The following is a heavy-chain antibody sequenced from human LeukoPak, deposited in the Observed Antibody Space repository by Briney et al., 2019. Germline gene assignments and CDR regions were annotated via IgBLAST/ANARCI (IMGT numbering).Heavy chain of an antibody. V-gene: IGHV3-74*01. CDR1: GFTLITYW. J-gene: IGHJ4*02. CDR3: AGGFTYFDY. Sequence: PGGSLRLSCAASGFTLITYWMHWVRQTPGKGLVWVSNIKSDDSSTTYADSVKGRFTISRDNAKNTLYLQMNSPRAEDTAVYYCAGGFTYFDYWGQGTLVTVSS. CDR2: IKSDDSST.